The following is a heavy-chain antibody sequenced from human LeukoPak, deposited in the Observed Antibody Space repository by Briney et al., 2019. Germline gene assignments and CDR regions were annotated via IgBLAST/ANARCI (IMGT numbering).Heavy chain of an antibody. D-gene: IGHD1-26*01. CDR1: GFTFSSYA. CDR3: ASASYHTFDH. Sequence: GGSLRLSCAASGFTFSSYAMSWVRQAPGKGLEWVSGFSASGGSTYYADSVKGRFTISRDNSKNTLYLQMNSLRAEDTAVYYCASASYHTFDHWGQGTLVTVSS. V-gene: IGHV3-23*01. CDR2: FSASGGST. J-gene: IGHJ4*02.